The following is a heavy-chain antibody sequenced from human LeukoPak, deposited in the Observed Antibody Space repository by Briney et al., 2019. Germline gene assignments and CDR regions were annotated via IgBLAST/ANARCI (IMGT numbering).Heavy chain of an antibody. CDR1: GFTFSSYA. CDR3: ARVPGYSSGWYFDY. Sequence: GRSLRLSCAASGFTFSSYAMHWVRQAPGKGLEWVAVISYDGSNKYYADSVKGRFTISRDNSKNTLYLQMNSLRAEDTAVYYCARVPGYSSGWYFDYWGQGTLVTVSS. CDR2: ISYDGSNK. D-gene: IGHD6-19*01. J-gene: IGHJ4*02. V-gene: IGHV3-30*04.